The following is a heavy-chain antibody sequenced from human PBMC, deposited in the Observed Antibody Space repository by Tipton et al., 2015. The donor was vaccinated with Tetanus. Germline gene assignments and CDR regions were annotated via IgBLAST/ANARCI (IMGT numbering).Heavy chain of an antibody. J-gene: IGHJ5*02. CDR2: INSDGSST. D-gene: IGHD6-6*01. CDR1: GFTFSGYW. CDR3: ARDGSSWSSSSSWFDP. V-gene: IGHV3-74*01. Sequence: SLRLSCAASGFTFSGYWMHWVRQAPGKGLVWVSCINSDGSSTSYADSVKGRFTISRDNAKNTLYLQMNSLRAEDTAVYYCARDGSSWSSSSSWFDPWGQGTLVTVSS.